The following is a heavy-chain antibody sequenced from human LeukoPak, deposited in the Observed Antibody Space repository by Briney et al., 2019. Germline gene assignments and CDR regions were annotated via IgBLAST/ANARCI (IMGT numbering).Heavy chain of an antibody. CDR1: GFAFSDYW. D-gene: IGHD5-12*01. V-gene: IGHV3-7*01. J-gene: IGHJ4*02. Sequence: GGSLRLSCTASGFAFSDYWMSWVRQAPGKGLEWPANINQDGSQTSYVDSVRGRFTVSRDNPKNSLYLQMNSLRADDTAVYYCARDSSPRYSGYDWVFWGRGTLVTVSS. CDR2: INQDGSQT. CDR3: ARDSSPRYSGYDWVF.